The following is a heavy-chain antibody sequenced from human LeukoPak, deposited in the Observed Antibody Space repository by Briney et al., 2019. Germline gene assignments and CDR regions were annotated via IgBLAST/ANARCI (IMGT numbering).Heavy chain of an antibody. CDR2: IYPGDSDT. J-gene: IGHJ4*02. Sequence: GESLKISCKGTGYTFTSYWIGWVRQMPGKGLEWMGIIYPGDSDTRYSPSFQGQVSISVDKSISTAYLQWSSLKASDTAMYYCARRGSGWYVDYWGQGTLVTVSS. V-gene: IGHV5-51*01. D-gene: IGHD6-19*01. CDR1: GYTFTSYW. CDR3: ARRGSGWYVDY.